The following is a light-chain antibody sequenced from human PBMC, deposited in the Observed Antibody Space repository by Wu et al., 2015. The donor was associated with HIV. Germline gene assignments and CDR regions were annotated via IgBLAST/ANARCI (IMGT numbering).Light chain of an antibody. CDR2: AAS. Sequence: IQLTQSPSSLSASVGDKITITCRASQDIDRFLVWYKQKPGKAPQLVIYAASTLQNGVPSRLSGGGSGTDFTLPISNLQPEDSATYYCQQLNSYPLTFGGGTKVEI. V-gene: IGKV1-9*01. CDR1: QDIDRF. CDR3: QQLNSYPLT. J-gene: IGKJ4*01.